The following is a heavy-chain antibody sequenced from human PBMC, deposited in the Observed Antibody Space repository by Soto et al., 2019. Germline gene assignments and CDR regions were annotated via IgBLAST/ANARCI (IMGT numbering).Heavy chain of an antibody. J-gene: IGHJ6*02. D-gene: IGHD3-10*01. CDR2: ISYDGSNQ. Sequence: PGGSLRLSCAASGFTFSGAWMNWVRQAPGKGLEWVAVISYDGSNQYYADSVKGRFTISRDYSKNTLYLQMNSLRAEDTAVYYCAEASGLLWFGPYGMDVWGQGTTVTVSS. CDR1: GFTFSGAW. CDR3: AEASGLLWFGPYGMDV. V-gene: IGHV3-30*18.